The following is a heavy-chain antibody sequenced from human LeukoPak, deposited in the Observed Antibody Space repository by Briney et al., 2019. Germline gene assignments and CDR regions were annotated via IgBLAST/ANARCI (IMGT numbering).Heavy chain of an antibody. Sequence: SETLSLTCTVSGGSISSSSYYWGWIRQPPGKGLEWIGSIYYSGSTYYNPSLKSRVTISVDTSKNQFSLKLSSVTAADTAVYYCANGYITMIVKWGQGTLVTVSS. CDR2: IYYSGST. CDR1: GGSISSSSYY. D-gene: IGHD3-22*01. J-gene: IGHJ4*02. CDR3: ANGYITMIVK. V-gene: IGHV4-39*07.